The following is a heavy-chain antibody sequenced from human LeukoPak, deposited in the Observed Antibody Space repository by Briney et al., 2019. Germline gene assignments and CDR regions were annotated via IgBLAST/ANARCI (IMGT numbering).Heavy chain of an antibody. CDR1: GGSFSGYY. Sequence: SETLSLTCAVYGGSFSGYYWSWIRQPPGKGLEWIGEINHSGSTNYNPSLKSRVTISVDTSKNQFSLKLSYVTAADTAVYYCAATGITGTTIDYWGQGTLVTVSS. CDR3: AATGITGTTIDY. D-gene: IGHD1-7*01. J-gene: IGHJ4*02. V-gene: IGHV4-34*01. CDR2: INHSGST.